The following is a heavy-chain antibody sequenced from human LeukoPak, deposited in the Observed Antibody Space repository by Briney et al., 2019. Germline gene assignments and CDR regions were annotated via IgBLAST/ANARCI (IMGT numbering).Heavy chain of an antibody. CDR3: AKGPKTSDPLEEYFQH. CDR1: GFTFSSYW. CDR2: ISGRGDGT. V-gene: IGHV3-23*01. J-gene: IGHJ1*01. D-gene: IGHD1-1*01. Sequence: GGSLRLSCAASGFTFSSYWMSWVRQAPGKGLEWVSLISGRGDGTYYAESVKGRFTISRDNSKNTVFLHMNSLRADDAAIYFRAKGPKTSDPLEEYFQHWGQGTLVTVSS.